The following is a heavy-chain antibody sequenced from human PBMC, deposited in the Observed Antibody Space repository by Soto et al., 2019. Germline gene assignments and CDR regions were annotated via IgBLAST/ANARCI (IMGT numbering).Heavy chain of an antibody. CDR3: ARDGQFGELLYRGYGMDV. CDR1: GGTFSSYA. J-gene: IGHJ6*02. Sequence: QVQLVQSGAEVKKPGSSVKVSCKASGGTFSSYAISWVRQAPGQGLEWMGGIIPIFGTANYAQKFQGRVTITADEYTSTAYMELSSLRSEDTAVYYCARDGQFGELLYRGYGMDVWGQGTTVTVSS. D-gene: IGHD3-10*01. V-gene: IGHV1-69*01. CDR2: IIPIFGTA.